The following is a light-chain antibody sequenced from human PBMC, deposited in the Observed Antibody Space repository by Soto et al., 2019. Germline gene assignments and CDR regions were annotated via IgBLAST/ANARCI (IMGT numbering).Light chain of an antibody. V-gene: IGKV1-39*01. CDR3: QQSYSTPQT. J-gene: IGKJ1*01. Sequence: DIRMTQSPSSLSASVGDRVTITCRASQSISSYLNWYQQKPGKAPKLLIYAASSLQSGVPSRFSGSGSGTDFTLTISRLQPEDFATYYCQQSYSTPQTFGQGTKVDIK. CDR2: AAS. CDR1: QSISSY.